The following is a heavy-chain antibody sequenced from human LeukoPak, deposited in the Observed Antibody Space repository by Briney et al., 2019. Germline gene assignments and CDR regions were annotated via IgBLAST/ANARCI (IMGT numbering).Heavy chain of an antibody. J-gene: IGHJ4*02. CDR3: SRDIYGDGDY. Sequence: GGSLRLSCAASGFTFSNYAMSWVRQAPGKGLERVGFIRSKTYGGTTEYAASVKGRFTISRHESESILYLQMNSLKIEDTAVYYCSRDIYGDGDYWGQGTLVTVSS. D-gene: IGHD4-17*01. CDR2: IRSKTYGGTT. CDR1: GFTFSNYA. V-gene: IGHV3-49*04.